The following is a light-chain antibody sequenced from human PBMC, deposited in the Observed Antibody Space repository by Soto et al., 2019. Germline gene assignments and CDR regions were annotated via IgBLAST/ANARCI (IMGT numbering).Light chain of an antibody. CDR3: SSYTITATL. CDR2: DVT. CDR1: SNDVGLYNY. V-gene: IGLV2-14*03. J-gene: IGLJ2*01. Sequence: QSALTQPASVSGSPGQSITISCTGSSNDVGLYNYASWYQQHPGKAPKLVISDVTNRPSGVSDRFSGSKSGNTAFLTISGLQAEDEADYYCSSYTITATLFGRGTKVTVL.